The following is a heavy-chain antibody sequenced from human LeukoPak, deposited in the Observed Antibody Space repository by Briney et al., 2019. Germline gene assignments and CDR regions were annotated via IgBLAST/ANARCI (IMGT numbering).Heavy chain of an antibody. J-gene: IGHJ3*02. CDR3: AKGSSWHDLDM. V-gene: IGHV3-23*01. Sequence: GGSLRLSCAASGFTFSSYAMNWVRQAPGKGLEWVSAITGGADSCYYADSVKGRFTISRDNSKNTLYLQMNSLRVGDTAVYYCAKGSSWHDLDMWGQGPMVTV. CDR2: ITGGADSC. D-gene: IGHD6-13*01. CDR1: GFTFSSYA.